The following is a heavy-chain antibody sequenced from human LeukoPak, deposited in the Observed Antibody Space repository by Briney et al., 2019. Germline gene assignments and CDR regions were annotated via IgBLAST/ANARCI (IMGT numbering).Heavy chain of an antibody. D-gene: IGHD2-8*01. Sequence: ESLQISCKGSGYRFTSYWISWVRQMPGKGLEWMGRIDPSDSYTNYSPSFQGHLTISADKSISTAYLQWSSLKASDTAMYYCARHQLLGPCFKGVCSDAFDIWGQGTMVTVSS. CDR3: ARHQLLGPCFKGVCSDAFDI. CDR2: IDPSDSYT. CDR1: GYRFTSYW. V-gene: IGHV5-10-1*01. J-gene: IGHJ3*02.